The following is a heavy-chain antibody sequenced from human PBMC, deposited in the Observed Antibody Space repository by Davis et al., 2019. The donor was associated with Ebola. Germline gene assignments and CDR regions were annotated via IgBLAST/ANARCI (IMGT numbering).Heavy chain of an antibody. J-gene: IGHJ6*02. CDR1: GGTFSSYA. D-gene: IGHD3-9*01. CDR3: ARDLPYYDILTGHTSYYYYGMDV. CDR2: IIPIFGTA. Sequence: SVKVSCKASGGTFSSYAISWVRQAPGQGLEWMGGIIPIFGTANYAQKFQGRVTITADKSTSTAYMELSSLRSEDTAVYYCARDLPYYDILTGHTSYYYYGMDVWGQGTTVTVSS. V-gene: IGHV1-69*06.